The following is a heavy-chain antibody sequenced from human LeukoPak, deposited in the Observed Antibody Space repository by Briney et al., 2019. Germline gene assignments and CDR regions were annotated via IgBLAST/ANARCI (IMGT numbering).Heavy chain of an antibody. V-gene: IGHV4-59*01. CDR2: IYYNGNT. CDR3: ARGRSNYYGMDV. CDR1: DGSINSYY. J-gene: IGHJ6*02. Sequence: PSETLSLTCSVSDGSINSYYWNWIRRPPGKGLEWIGYIYYNGNTNYSPSLKSRVTMSVDTSKNLFSLKVSSVTAADTAVYYCARGRSNYYGMDVWGQGTLVTVSS. D-gene: IGHD1-26*01.